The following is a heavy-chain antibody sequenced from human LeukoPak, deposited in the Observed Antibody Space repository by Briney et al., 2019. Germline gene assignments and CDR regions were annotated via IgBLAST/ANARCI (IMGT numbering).Heavy chain of an antibody. CDR2: IIPIFGTA. Sequence: SVKVSCKASGGTFSSYAISWVRQAPGQGLEWMGRIIPIFGTANYAQKFQGRVTITADESTSTAYMELSSLRSEDTAVYYCARLGDYGDYYFDYWGQGTLVTVSS. CDR1: GGTFSSYA. CDR3: ARLGDYGDYYFDY. J-gene: IGHJ4*02. V-gene: IGHV1-69*13. D-gene: IGHD4-17*01.